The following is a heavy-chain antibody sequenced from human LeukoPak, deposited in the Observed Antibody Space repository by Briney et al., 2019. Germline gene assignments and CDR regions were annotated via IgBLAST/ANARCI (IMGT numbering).Heavy chain of an antibody. CDR3: ARDDGSGWSYFDY. Sequence: GRSLRLSCAASGFFLSRFAMHCVSEAPGKGLEWVADISYDGSNQFYTDSAKGRFTIHGDNSKSTVYLEMNTLRGEDTAVYFCARDDGSGWSYFDYWGQGTLVTVSS. J-gene: IGHJ4*02. CDR2: ISYDGSNQ. V-gene: IGHV3-30-3*01. D-gene: IGHD6-19*01. CDR1: GFFLSRFA.